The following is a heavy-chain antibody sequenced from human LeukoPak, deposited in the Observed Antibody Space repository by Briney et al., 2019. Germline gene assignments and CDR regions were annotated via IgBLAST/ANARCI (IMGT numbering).Heavy chain of an antibody. Sequence: GGSLRLSCTASGFTFSTFWMTWVRQAPWKGLEWVANIKQDGSEQYYVDSVKGQFTISRDNAKNSLSLQMNSLRAEDTALYYCARGRGTYGLYYFDYWGQGSLVTVSS. CDR2: IKQDGSEQ. CDR1: GFTFSTFW. CDR3: ARGRGTYGLYYFDY. D-gene: IGHD3-10*01. J-gene: IGHJ4*02. V-gene: IGHV3-7*04.